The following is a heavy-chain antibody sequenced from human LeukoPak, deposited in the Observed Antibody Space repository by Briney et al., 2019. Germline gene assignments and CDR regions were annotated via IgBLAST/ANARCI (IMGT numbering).Heavy chain of an antibody. J-gene: IGHJ4*02. Sequence: GGSLRLSCAASGFTFSSFWMSWVRQAPGKGLEWVANMNQHGGETNYVDSMKGRFTISRDNAKNSLYLQMNSLRDEDTAVYYCVRGRPSDWGVDYWGQGTPVTVSS. V-gene: IGHV3-7*01. CDR1: GFTFSSFW. CDR3: VRGRPSDWGVDY. CDR2: MNQHGGET. D-gene: IGHD7-27*01.